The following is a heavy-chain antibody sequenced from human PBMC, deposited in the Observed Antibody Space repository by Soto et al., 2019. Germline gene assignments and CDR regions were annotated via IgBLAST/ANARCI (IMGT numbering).Heavy chain of an antibody. V-gene: IGHV1-69*04. CDR3: AGDPDSHYNDSHASSYP. D-gene: IGHD3-22*01. J-gene: IGHJ5*02. CDR2: IIPIIGIA. Sequence: SVKVSCKASGGTFSSYTISWVRQAPGQGLEWMGRIIPIIGIANYAQKFQGRVTITADKFTSTAYMELTSLRSDDTAVYYCAGDPDSHYNDSHASSYPWGQGTLVTVSS. CDR1: GGTFSSYT.